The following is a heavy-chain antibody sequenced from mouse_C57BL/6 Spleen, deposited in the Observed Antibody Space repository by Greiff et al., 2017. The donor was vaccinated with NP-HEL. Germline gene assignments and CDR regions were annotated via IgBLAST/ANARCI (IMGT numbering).Heavy chain of an antibody. Sequence: QVQLQQPGAELVKPGASVKVSCKASGYTFTSYWMHWVKQRPGQGLEWIGMIHPSDSDTNYNQKFKGKATLTVDKSSSTAYMQLSSLTSEDSAVYYCAIYYSNYDYAMDYWGQVITVTASS. D-gene: IGHD2-5*01. CDR2: IHPSDSDT. CDR1: GYTFTSYW. J-gene: IGHJ4*01. V-gene: IGHV1-74*01. CDR3: AIYYSNYDYAMDY.